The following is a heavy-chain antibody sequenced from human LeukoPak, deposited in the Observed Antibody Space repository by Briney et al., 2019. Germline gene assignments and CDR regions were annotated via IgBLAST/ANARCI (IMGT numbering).Heavy chain of an antibody. Sequence: NPGGSPRLSCAASGFTFSDYYMSWIRQAPGKGLEWVSYISSSGSTIYYADSVKGRFTISRDNAKNSLYLQMNSLRAEDTAVYYCARDGMNYDSSGYYLFDYWGQGTLVTVSS. CDR1: GFTFSDYY. CDR3: ARDGMNYDSSGYYLFDY. J-gene: IGHJ4*02. V-gene: IGHV3-11*04. D-gene: IGHD3-22*01. CDR2: ISSSGSTI.